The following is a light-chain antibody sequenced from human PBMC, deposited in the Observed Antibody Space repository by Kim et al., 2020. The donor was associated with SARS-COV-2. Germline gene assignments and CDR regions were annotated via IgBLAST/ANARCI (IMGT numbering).Light chain of an antibody. CDR1: RSMGAGY. J-gene: IGKJ2*01. CDR2: SAS. V-gene: IGKV3-20*01. CDR3: QHLSSSPYDT. Sequence: PGGRATLSGRARRSMGAGYLTWYQQKPGQAPRLLMYSASTRATGIPDRFSGSESGTDFILTINRLEPEESASYYCQHLSSSPYDTFGQGTKLEI.